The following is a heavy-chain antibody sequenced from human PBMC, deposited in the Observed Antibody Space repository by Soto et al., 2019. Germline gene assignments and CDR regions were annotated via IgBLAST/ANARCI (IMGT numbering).Heavy chain of an antibody. CDR1: GYTFTSYG. Sequence: GSVKVSCKASGYTFTSYGISWVRQAPGQGLEWMGWISAYNGNTNYAQKLQGRVTMTTDTSTSTAYMELRSLRSDDTAVYYCATSYSSGWYPPYSGYYYYGMDVWGQGTTVTVSS. D-gene: IGHD6-19*01. CDR2: ISAYNGNT. V-gene: IGHV1-18*01. J-gene: IGHJ6*02. CDR3: ATSYSSGWYPPYSGYYYYGMDV.